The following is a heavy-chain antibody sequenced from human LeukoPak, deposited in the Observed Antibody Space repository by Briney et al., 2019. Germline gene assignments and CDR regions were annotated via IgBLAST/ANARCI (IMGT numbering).Heavy chain of an antibody. Sequence: GGSLRLSCAASGFTVTNTYVTWVRRAPGQGLEYVSVMYSGGVPYYADSVRGRFTISRDRDTLSLQMNSLRAGDTAVYYCGARSGPERYYVDYWGQGTLVTVSS. D-gene: IGHD3-3*01. CDR1: GFTVTNTY. CDR2: MYSGGVP. V-gene: IGHV3-53*01. CDR3: GARSGPERYYVDY. J-gene: IGHJ4*02.